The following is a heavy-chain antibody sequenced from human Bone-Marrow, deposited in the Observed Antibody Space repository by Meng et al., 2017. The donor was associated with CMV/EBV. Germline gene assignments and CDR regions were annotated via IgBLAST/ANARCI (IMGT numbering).Heavy chain of an antibody. CDR2: INHSGST. Sequence: WSCSGYYWSWIRQPQGKGLEWIGEINHSGSTNYNPSLKSRVTISVDTSKNQFSLKLSSVTAADTAVYYCARLGEYYDFWSGFTFDYWGQGTLVTVSS. J-gene: IGHJ4*02. CDR3: ARLGEYYDFWSGFTFDY. CDR1: WSCSGYY. V-gene: IGHV4-34*01. D-gene: IGHD3-3*01.